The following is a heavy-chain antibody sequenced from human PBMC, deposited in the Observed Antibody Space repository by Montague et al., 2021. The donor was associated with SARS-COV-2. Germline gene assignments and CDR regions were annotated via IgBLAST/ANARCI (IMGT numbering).Heavy chain of an antibody. J-gene: IGHJ4*02. Sequence: SLRLSCAASGFTFSNYWMNWARQAPGKGLEWVASIKPDGSGQNYVDSVKGRFTISRDNAKKSLYLQMNSLRVDDTAVYHCARSLFSSGSFWGQGTLVTVSS. V-gene: IGHV3-7*01. CDR1: GFTFSNYW. CDR2: IKPDGSGQ. CDR3: ARSLFSSGSF. D-gene: IGHD3-10*01.